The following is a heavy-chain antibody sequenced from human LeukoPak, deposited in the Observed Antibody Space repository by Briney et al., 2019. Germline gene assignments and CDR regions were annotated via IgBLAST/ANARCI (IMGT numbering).Heavy chain of an antibody. D-gene: IGHD3-22*01. CDR2: IGTTGDT. CDR1: GFTFSSYD. Sequence: QTGGSLRLSCAASGFTFSSYDMHWVRQATGKGLEWVSAIGTTGDTYYPGSVEGRFTISRENAKNSLYLQMNSLRAGDTAVYYCTRGKYYYDSSGYYDYWGQGTLVTVSS. J-gene: IGHJ4*02. CDR3: TRGKYYYDSSGYYDY. V-gene: IGHV3-13*01.